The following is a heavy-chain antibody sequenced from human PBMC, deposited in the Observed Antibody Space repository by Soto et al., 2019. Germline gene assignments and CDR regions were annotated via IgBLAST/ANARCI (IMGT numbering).Heavy chain of an antibody. V-gene: IGHV3-72*01. Sequence: EVYLVESGGGLVQPGGSLRLSCAASGFTFSDHYMDWVRQAPGKGLEWVGRTRNKAQSYTTEYAASVKGRFIISRDDSKSLLYLQMSSLKTEDTAVYYCAGWVRGACDYWGQGTLVTVSS. D-gene: IGHD3-10*01. J-gene: IGHJ4*02. CDR3: AGWVRGACDY. CDR2: TRNKAQSYTT. CDR1: GFTFSDHY.